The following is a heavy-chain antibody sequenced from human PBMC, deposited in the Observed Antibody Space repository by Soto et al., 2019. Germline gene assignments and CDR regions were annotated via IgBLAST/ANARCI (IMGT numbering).Heavy chain of an antibody. V-gene: IGHV1-3*01. D-gene: IGHD6-19*01. CDR3: ARDQSGIGWYVDWFAP. Sequence: QGQLMQSGAEVKKPGASVKVSCKASGYTFNSHAIHWMRQAPGQRLEWMGWINAGNGNTYYSEKFKGRVSFTTDTVATTVYMELTSLTSEDTGVYYCARDQSGIGWYVDWFAPWGQGTLVTVSS. CDR2: INAGNGNT. CDR1: GYTFNSHA. J-gene: IGHJ5*02.